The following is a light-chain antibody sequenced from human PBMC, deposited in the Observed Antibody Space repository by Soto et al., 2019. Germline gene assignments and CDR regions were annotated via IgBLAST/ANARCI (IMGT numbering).Light chain of an antibody. CDR3: QQANSFPIT. V-gene: IGKV1-12*01. Sequence: DIQMTQPRSSVSASVGDRVTITCRASQDISSWLAWYQQKPGKAPKLLIYAASSLQSGVPSRFSGSGSGTDFTLTISSLQPEDFATYYCQQANSFPITFGQGTRLEIK. CDR1: QDISSW. CDR2: AAS. J-gene: IGKJ5*01.